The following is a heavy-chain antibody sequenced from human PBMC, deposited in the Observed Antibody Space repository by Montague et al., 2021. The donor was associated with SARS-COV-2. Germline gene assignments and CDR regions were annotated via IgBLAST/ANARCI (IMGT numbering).Heavy chain of an antibody. V-gene: IGHV4-34*01. CDR1: GGSFSGFS. Sequence: SETLSLTCAVSGGSFSGFSWNWIRQPPGKGLQWIGEINPSGSPNYTPSLKSRVTISADTSKNLFSLKLSSVTAADTALYYCASYSVPRGESSLFRRKVPHYYFDSWGQGAMVTVSS. D-gene: IGHD2-15*01. CDR2: INPSGSP. CDR3: ASYSVPRGESSLFRRKVPHYYFDS. J-gene: IGHJ4*02.